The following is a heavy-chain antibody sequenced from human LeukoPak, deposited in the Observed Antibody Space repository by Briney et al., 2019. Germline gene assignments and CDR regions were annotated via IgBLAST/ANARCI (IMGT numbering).Heavy chain of an antibody. CDR2: INHSGST. V-gene: IGHV4-34*01. CDR3: ARTRRGWNYYGSGSYDY. Sequence: PSETLSLTCAVYGGSFSGYYWSWIRQPPGKGLEWIGEINHSGSTNYNPSLKSRVTISVDTSKNQFSLKLSSVTAADTAVYYCARTRRGWNYYGSGSYDYWGQGTLVTVSS. J-gene: IGHJ4*02. D-gene: IGHD3-10*01. CDR1: GGSFSGYY.